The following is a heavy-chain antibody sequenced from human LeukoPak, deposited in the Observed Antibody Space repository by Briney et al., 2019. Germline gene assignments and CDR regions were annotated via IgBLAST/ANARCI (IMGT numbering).Heavy chain of an antibody. J-gene: IGHJ6*03. CDR1: GFTFSSYG. CDR2: ISGSGGST. Sequence: GGSLRLSCAASGFTFSSYGMSWVRQAPGKGLEWVSAISGSGGSTYYADSVKGRFTISRDNSKNTLYLQMNSLRAEDTAVYYCAGYSGSYYLTGLYYMDVWGKGTTVTISS. CDR3: AGYSGSYYLTGLYYMDV. V-gene: IGHV3-23*01. D-gene: IGHD1-26*01.